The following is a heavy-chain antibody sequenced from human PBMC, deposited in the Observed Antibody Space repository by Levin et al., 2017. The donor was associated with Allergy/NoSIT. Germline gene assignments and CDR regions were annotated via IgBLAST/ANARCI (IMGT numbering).Heavy chain of an antibody. CDR2: ISAYSSSI. J-gene: IGHJ6*03. Sequence: GGSLRLSCAASGFTFSTYSMNWVRQAPGKGLEWVSSISAYSSSIYYADSVKGRFTISRDNAKNSLYLQMSSLRAEDTAVYYCASLYPQGYCYYMDVWGKGTTVTVSS. CDR3: ASLYPQGYCYYMDV. V-gene: IGHV3-21*01. CDR1: GFTFSTYS. D-gene: IGHD2-2*01.